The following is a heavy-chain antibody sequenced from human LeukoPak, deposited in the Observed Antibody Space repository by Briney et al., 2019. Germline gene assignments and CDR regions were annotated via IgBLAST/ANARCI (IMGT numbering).Heavy chain of an antibody. Sequence: GRSLRLSCAASGFIFSSYAMHWVRQAPGKGLEWVAVISYDGSNKYYADSVKGRFTISRDNSKNTLYLQMNSLRAEDTAVYYCARDADTAMVIGYYFDYWGQGTLVTVSS. D-gene: IGHD5-18*01. CDR1: GFIFSSYA. CDR2: ISYDGSNK. CDR3: ARDADTAMVIGYYFDY. J-gene: IGHJ4*02. V-gene: IGHV3-30-3*01.